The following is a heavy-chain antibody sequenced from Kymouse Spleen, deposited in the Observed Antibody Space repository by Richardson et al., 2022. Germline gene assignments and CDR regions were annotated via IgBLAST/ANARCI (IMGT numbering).Heavy chain of an antibody. CDR3: AREGYNWNSSSYYGMDV. CDR1: GFTFSSYD. V-gene: IGHV3-13*01. CDR2: IGTAGDT. D-gene: IGHD1-7*01. J-gene: IGHJ6*02. Sequence: EVQLVESGGGLVQPGGSLRLSCAASGFTFSSYDMHWVRQATGKGLEWVSAIGTAGDTYYPGSVKGRFTISRENAKNSLYLQMNSLRAGDTAVYYCAREGYNWNSSSYYGMDVWGQGTTVTVSS.